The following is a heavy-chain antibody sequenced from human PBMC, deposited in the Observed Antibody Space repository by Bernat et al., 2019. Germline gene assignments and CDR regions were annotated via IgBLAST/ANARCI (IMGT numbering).Heavy chain of an antibody. CDR2: IYWDDDK. V-gene: IGHV2-5*02. CDR1: GFSLSTSGVG. CDR3: AHRLGGASGWWYSWLDP. J-gene: IGHJ5*02. Sequence: QITLKESGPTLVKPTETLTLTCTFSGFSLSTSGVGVGWIRQPPGKALEWLAVIYWDDDKRYSPSLSSRVTIIKDASKNQVVLIMTNMDPVDTATYYCAHRLGGASGWWYSWLDPWGQGILVTVSS. D-gene: IGHD6-13*01.